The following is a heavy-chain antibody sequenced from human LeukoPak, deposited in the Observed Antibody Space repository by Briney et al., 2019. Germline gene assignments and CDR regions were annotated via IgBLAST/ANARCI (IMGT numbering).Heavy chain of an antibody. J-gene: IGHJ3*02. CDR3: ARSGITMVGGASIGLLTFDI. Sequence: GGSLRLSCAASGFPFSYYWMHWVRPAPGEGLVWGSRINDDGRTTTYADSVKGRITISRDNAKNTLYLQMSSLRVEDTAVYYCARSGITMVGGASIGLLTFDIWGPGTMVTVSP. V-gene: IGHV3-74*03. CDR1: GFPFSYYW. D-gene: IGHD3-10*01. CDR2: INDDGRTT.